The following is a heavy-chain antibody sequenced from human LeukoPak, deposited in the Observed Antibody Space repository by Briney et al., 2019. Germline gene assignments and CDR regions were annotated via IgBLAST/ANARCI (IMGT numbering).Heavy chain of an antibody. CDR1: GGSISSYY. CDR2: IYYNGST. J-gene: IGHJ5*02. D-gene: IGHD6-13*01. CDR3: ARAVHGYPNWFDP. Sequence: PSETLSLTCTVSGGSISSYYWSWIRQPPGKGLEWIGYIYYNGSTNYNPSLKSRVTISVDTSKNQFSLKLSSVTAADTAVYYCARAVHGYPNWFDPWGQGTLVTVSS. V-gene: IGHV4-59*01.